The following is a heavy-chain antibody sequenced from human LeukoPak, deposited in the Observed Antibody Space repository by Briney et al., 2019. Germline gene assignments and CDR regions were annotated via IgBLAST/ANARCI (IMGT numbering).Heavy chain of an antibody. D-gene: IGHD3-10*01. CDR3: ARQRYFYGSGSLNFDY. CDR1: GYTFTTYW. CDR2: IYPDDSDT. Sequence: GESLKISCQASGYTFTTYWIGWVRQMPGKGLEWMGIIYPDDSDTRYSPSFQGQVTISADKSINTAYLQWSSLKASDTAVYYCARQRYFYGSGSLNFDYRGQGTLVTVSS. J-gene: IGHJ4*02. V-gene: IGHV5-51*01.